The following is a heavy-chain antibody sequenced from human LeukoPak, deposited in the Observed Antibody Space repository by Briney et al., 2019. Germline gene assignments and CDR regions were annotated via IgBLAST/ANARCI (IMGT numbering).Heavy chain of an antibody. D-gene: IGHD6-19*01. CDR3: ARDGRAGSLFAY. CDR2: ISYSGST. V-gene: IGHV4-59*01. CDR1: SGSISGYY. Sequence: SETLSLTCTVSSGSISGYYWSWIRQPPGKGLEWVGYISYSGSTNYNPSLKSRVTISVDTSKNQFSLKLSSVTAADTAIYYCARDGRAGSLFAYWGQGTLVTVST. J-gene: IGHJ4*02.